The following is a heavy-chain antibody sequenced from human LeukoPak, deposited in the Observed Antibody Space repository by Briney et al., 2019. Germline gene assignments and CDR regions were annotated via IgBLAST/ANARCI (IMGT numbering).Heavy chain of an antibody. D-gene: IGHD3-10*01. V-gene: IGHV3-23*01. J-gene: IGHJ4*02. Sequence: PGGSLRLSCAGSGFTFSSYAMSWVRQAPGQGLEWVSVISDSGDYTSYADSVRGRFTISRDNSRNTLYLQMISLRAEDTAVYYCAKVMTRTMVRGVPPSDYWGQGTLVTVSS. CDR3: AKVMTRTMVRGVPPSDY. CDR2: ISDSGDYT. CDR1: GFTFSSYA.